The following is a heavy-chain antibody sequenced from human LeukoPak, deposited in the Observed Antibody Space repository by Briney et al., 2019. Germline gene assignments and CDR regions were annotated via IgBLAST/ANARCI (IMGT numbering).Heavy chain of an antibody. D-gene: IGHD6-25*01. CDR2: IYYSGTT. CDR1: GGSISSSSYY. V-gene: IGHV4-39*01. CDR3: ARHIGYSSGWTDY. J-gene: IGHJ4*02. Sequence: SETLSLTCTVSGGSISSSSYYWGWSRQPPGKGLEWIGSIYYSGTTYYTPSLKSRVTISVDTSKNQISLKLSSVTAADRAVYYCARHIGYSSGWTDYWGQGTLVTVSS.